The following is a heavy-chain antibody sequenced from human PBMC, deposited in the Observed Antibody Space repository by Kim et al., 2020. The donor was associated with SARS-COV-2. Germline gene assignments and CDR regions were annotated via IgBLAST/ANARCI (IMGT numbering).Heavy chain of an antibody. Sequence: DSVKCRFTISRDNAKNSLYLQMNSLRAEDTAVYYCARDGYCTNGVCYSSYWGQGTLVTVSS. D-gene: IGHD2-8*01. V-gene: IGHV3-21*01. CDR3: ARDGYCTNGVCYSSY. J-gene: IGHJ4*02.